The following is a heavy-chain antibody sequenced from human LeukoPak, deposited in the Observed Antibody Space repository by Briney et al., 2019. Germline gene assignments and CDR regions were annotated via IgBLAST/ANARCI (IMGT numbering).Heavy chain of an antibody. CDR3: ARGGGKGYCSGGSCYINAFDI. J-gene: IGHJ3*02. V-gene: IGHV1-18*01. CDR1: GYTFTSYG. D-gene: IGHD2-15*01. Sequence: ASVKVSCKASGYTFTSYGIGWVRQAPGQGLEWMGWISAYNGNTNYAQKLQGRVTMTTDTSTSTAYMELRSLRSDDTAVYYCARGGGKGYCSGGSCYINAFDIWGQGTMVTVSS. CDR2: ISAYNGNT.